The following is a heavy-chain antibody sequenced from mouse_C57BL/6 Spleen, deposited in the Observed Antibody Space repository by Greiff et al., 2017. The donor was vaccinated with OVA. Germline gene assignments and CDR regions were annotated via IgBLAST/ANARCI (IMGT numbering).Heavy chain of an antibody. V-gene: IGHV1-82*01. Sequence: QVQLQQSGPELVKPGASVKISCKASGYAFSSSWMNWVKQRPGKGLEWIGRIYPGDGDTNYNGKFKGKATLTADKSSSTAYMQRSSLTSEDSAVYFCARGHYGPSMDYWGQGTSVTVSS. CDR2: IYPGDGDT. D-gene: IGHD1-1*01. CDR1: GYAFSSSW. J-gene: IGHJ4*01. CDR3: ARGHYGPSMDY.